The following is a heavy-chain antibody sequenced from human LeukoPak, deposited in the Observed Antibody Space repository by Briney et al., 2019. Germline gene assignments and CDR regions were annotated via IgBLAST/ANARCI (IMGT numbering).Heavy chain of an antibody. D-gene: IGHD6-19*01. J-gene: IGHJ5*02. CDR2: ISAYNGNT. CDR1: GYTFTSYG. V-gene: IGHV1-18*01. CDR3: ARELAVAGTVTHRFDP. Sequence: GASVKVSCKASGYTFTSYGISWVRQAPGQGLEWMGWISAYNGNTNYAQKLQGRVTMTTDTSTSTAYMELRSLRSDDTAVYYCARELAVAGTVTHRFDPWGQGTLVTVSS.